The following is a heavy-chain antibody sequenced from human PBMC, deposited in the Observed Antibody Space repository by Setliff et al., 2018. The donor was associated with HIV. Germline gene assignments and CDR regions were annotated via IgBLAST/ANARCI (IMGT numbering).Heavy chain of an antibody. CDR1: GYSISSGYY. J-gene: IGHJ4*02. CDR3: ARDPHYFDTSGHYSWFYFDY. CDR2: IYHSGST. Sequence: SETLSLTCAVSGYSISSGYYWGWIRQPPGKGLEWIGSIYHSGSTYYNPSLKSRVTISVDTSKNQFSLRLTSATAADTAVYYCARDPHYFDTSGHYSWFYFDYWGQGTLVTVSS. D-gene: IGHD3-22*01. V-gene: IGHV4-38-2*02.